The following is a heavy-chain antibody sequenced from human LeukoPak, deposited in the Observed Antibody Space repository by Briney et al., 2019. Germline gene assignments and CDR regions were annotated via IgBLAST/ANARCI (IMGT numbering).Heavy chain of an antibody. J-gene: IGHJ5*02. CDR3: AKDAPDYYDSSGYYLSDWFDP. D-gene: IGHD3-22*01. Sequence: GGSLRLSCAASGFTFSSYAMSWVRQAPGKGLEWVSAISGSGGSTYYADSVKGRFTISRDNSKNTLYLQMNSLRAGDTAVYYCAKDAPDYYDSSGYYLSDWFDPWGQGTLVTVSS. CDR2: ISGSGGST. CDR1: GFTFSSYA. V-gene: IGHV3-23*01.